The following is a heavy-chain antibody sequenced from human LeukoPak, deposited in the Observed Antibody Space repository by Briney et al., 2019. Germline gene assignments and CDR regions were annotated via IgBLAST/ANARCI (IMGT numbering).Heavy chain of an antibody. J-gene: IGHJ3*02. Sequence: SETLSLTCTVSGGSISSYYWSWIRQPPGKGLEWIGYIYYSGSTNYNPSLKSRVTISVDTSKNQFSLKLSSVTAADTAVYYCARAKDSSSWYIGATDAFDIWGQGTMVTVSS. D-gene: IGHD6-13*01. V-gene: IGHV4-59*01. CDR3: ARAKDSSSWYIGATDAFDI. CDR2: IYYSGST. CDR1: GGSISSYY.